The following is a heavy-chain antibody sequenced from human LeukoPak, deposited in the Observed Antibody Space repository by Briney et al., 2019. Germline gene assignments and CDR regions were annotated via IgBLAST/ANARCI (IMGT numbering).Heavy chain of an antibody. Sequence: GGSLRLSCAASGFTFSSYAMSWVRQAPGEGLEWVSAISGSGGSTYYADSVKGRFTISRDNSKNTLYLQMNSLRAEDTAVYYCAKESRRPQRYYYGSGRDFDYWGQGTLVTVSS. CDR1: GFTFSSYA. D-gene: IGHD3-10*01. CDR3: AKESRRPQRYYYGSGRDFDY. CDR2: ISGSGGST. J-gene: IGHJ4*02. V-gene: IGHV3-23*01.